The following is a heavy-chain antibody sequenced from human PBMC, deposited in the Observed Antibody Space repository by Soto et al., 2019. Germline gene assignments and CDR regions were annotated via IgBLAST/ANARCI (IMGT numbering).Heavy chain of an antibody. D-gene: IGHD3-10*01. J-gene: IGHJ6*02. CDR3: AGGGVRGVITRTRDYYGMDV. CDR2: IYPGDSDI. V-gene: IGHV5-51*01. CDR1: GYSFTTYW. Sequence: PGESLKISCKDSGYSFTTYWIVWVRQMPGKGMEWMGVIYPGDSDIRYGPSFQGQVTISADKSISTAYLQWSSLKASDTAMYYCAGGGVRGVITRTRDYYGMDVWGQGTTVTVS.